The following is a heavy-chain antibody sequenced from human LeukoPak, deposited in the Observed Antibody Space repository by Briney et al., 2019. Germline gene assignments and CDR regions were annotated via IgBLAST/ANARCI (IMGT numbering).Heavy chain of an antibody. CDR2: IWYDGSNK. Sequence: GRSLRLSCAASGFTFSSYGMHWVRQAPGKGLEWVAVIWYDGSNKYYADSVKGRFTISRDNSKNTLYLQMNSLRAEDTAVYYCARGIGGSYSFAAFDIWGQGTMVTVSS. J-gene: IGHJ3*02. CDR1: GFTFSSYG. V-gene: IGHV3-33*01. CDR3: ARGIGGSYSFAAFDI. D-gene: IGHD1-26*01.